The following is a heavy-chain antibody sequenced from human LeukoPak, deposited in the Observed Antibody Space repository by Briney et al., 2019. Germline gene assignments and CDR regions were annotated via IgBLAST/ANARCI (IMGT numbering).Heavy chain of an antibody. CDR2: ISGSGGST. CDR3: ARDYARGSLDY. D-gene: IGHD1-26*01. Sequence: PGGSLRLSCAASGFTFSSYGMHWVRQAPGKGLEWVSAISGSGGSTYYADSVKGRFTISRDNSKNTLYLQMNSLRAEDTAVYYCARDYARGSLDYWGQGTLVTVSS. J-gene: IGHJ4*02. CDR1: GFTFSSYG. V-gene: IGHV3-23*01.